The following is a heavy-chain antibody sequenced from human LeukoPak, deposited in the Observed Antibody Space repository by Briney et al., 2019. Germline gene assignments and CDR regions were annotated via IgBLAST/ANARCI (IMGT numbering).Heavy chain of an antibody. V-gene: IGHV4-31*03. CDR1: GGSISSGGYY. Sequence: PSQTLSLTCTVSGGSISSGGYYWSWIRQHPGKGLGWIGYIYYSGSTYYNPSLKSRVTISVDTSKNQFSLKLSSVTAADTAVYYCARARSTYDFWSGPYYYYMDVWGKGTTVTVSS. CDR2: IYYSGST. J-gene: IGHJ6*03. CDR3: ARARSTYDFWSGPYYYYMDV. D-gene: IGHD3-3*01.